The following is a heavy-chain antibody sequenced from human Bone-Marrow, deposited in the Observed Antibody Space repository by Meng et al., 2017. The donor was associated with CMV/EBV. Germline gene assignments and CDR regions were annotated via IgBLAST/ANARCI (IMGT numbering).Heavy chain of an antibody. D-gene: IGHD6-13*01. V-gene: IGHV3-21*01. CDR1: GFTFSSYS. Sequence: GESLKISCAASGFTFSSYSMNWVRQAPGKGLEWVSSISSSSSYIYYADSVKGRFTISRDNAKNSLYLQMNSLRAEDTAVYYCARDPEGAAAGTSSYYGMDVWGQGTTVTVSS. J-gene: IGHJ6*02. CDR3: ARDPEGAAAGTSSYYGMDV. CDR2: ISSSSSYI.